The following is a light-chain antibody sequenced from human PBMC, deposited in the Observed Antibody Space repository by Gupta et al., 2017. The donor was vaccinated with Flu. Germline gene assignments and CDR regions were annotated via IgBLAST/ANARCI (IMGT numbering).Light chain of an antibody. Sequence: PVTLGQQASISCRSIQSLVYSDGNTYLNWFHHSPCQSPRRLIYEVANRDYGGPDRFSGSGSDTDFTLKSSRGEAEDVGVYYGRKGKHPWTFGQGSKREMK. CDR1: QSLVYSDGNTY. CDR3: RKGKHPWT. CDR2: EVA. V-gene: IGKV2-30*01. J-gene: IGKJ2*02.